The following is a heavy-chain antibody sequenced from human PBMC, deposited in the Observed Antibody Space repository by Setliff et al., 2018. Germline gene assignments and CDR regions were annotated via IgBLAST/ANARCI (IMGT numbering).Heavy chain of an antibody. V-gene: IGHV1-18*01. CDR1: GYTFTSYG. CDR3: ARDDGLWFGEYLHMSAFDI. J-gene: IGHJ3*02. CDR2: ISAYNGNT. Sequence: GASVKVSCKASGYTFTSYGISWVRQAPGQGLEWMGWISAYNGNTNYAQKLQGRVTMTTDTSTSTAYMEPRSLRSEDTAVYYCARDDGLWFGEYLHMSAFDIWGQGTMVTVSS. D-gene: IGHD3-10*01.